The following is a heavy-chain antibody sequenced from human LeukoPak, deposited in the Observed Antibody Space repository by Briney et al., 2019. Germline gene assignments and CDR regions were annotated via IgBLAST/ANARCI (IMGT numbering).Heavy chain of an antibody. V-gene: IGHV3-11*01. CDR3: AKEGYYGSGSYSVAVWVPGGSAYFDY. CDR2: ISSSGSTI. Sequence: GGSLRLSCAASGFTFSDYYMSWIRQAPGKGLEWVSYISSSGSTIYYADSVKGRFTISRDNAKNSLYLQMNSLRAEDTAVYYCAKEGYYGSGSYSVAVWVPGGSAYFDYWGQGTLVTVSS. J-gene: IGHJ4*02. D-gene: IGHD3-10*01. CDR1: GFTFSDYY.